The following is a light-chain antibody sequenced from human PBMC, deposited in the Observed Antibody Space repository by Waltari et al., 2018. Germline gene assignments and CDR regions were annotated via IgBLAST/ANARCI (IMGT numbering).Light chain of an antibody. CDR2: RND. Sequence: QSVLTQPPSASGTPGQRVTISRSGSSSNIGSSFLCWYQHLPGTAPKLLIYRNDQRPSGVPDRFSGSRSGTSASLAISGLRSEDEADYYCAAWDDSLTVRFGGGTKLTVL. CDR3: AAWDDSLTVR. V-gene: IGLV1-47*01. CDR1: SSNIGSSF. J-gene: IGLJ3*02.